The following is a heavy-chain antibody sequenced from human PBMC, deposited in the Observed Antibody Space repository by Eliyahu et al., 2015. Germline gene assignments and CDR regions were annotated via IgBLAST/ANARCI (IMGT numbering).Heavy chain of an antibody. J-gene: IGHJ6*02. Sequence: VHVVESGGGLAVRXGALRXSCALFDFPLXGXQLSWVRQTPGQGLEWVGYIKTKSDGGTAVYAAPVKGRFTISRDDSNHILYLQMDSLRSDDTGVYYCATMSYCDGSSCYAYHYAMDVWGPGTTVTVAS. CDR2: IKTKSDGGTA. D-gene: IGHD2-15*01. CDR3: ATMSYCDGSSCYAYHYAMDV. CDR1: DFPLXGXQ. V-gene: IGHV3-15*01.